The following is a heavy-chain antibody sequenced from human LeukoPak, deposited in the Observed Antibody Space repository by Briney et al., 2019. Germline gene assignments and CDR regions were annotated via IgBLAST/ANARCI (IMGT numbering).Heavy chain of an antibody. D-gene: IGHD2-2*01. CDR2: IYSGGST. Sequence: GGSLRLSCAASGFTFSSNYMSWVRQAPGKGLEWVSVIYSGGSTYYADSVKGRFTISRHNSKNTLYLQRNSLRAEETAVYYCARDHAPAVTRPNHCYYGTDVWGNGTTVTASS. V-gene: IGHV3-66*01. J-gene: IGHJ6*04. CDR1: GFTFSSNY. CDR3: ARDHAPAVTRPNHCYYGTDV.